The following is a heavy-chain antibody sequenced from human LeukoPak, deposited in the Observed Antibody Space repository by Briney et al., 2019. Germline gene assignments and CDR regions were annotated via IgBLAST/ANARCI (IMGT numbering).Heavy chain of an antibody. Sequence: PGGSLRLSCAASGFTFTNCWMSWVRQAPGVGLEWVAKIKEDGSEEDYVDSVKGRFSISRDNAKNSLYLQMNSLRAEDTAVYYCARAGRGSEYHYFDDWGQGTLVTVSS. J-gene: IGHJ4*02. V-gene: IGHV3-7*04. CDR3: ARAGRGSEYHYFDD. D-gene: IGHD2/OR15-2a*01. CDR1: GFTFTNCW. CDR2: IKEDGSEE.